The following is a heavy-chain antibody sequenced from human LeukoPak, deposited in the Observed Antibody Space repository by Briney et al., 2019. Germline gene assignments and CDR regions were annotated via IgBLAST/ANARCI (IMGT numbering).Heavy chain of an antibody. CDR2: ISGSGGST. CDR1: GFTFSSYA. CDR3: AKDEPDYYDSSGYRHYYNGMDV. Sequence: GGSLRLSCAASGFTFSSYAMSWVRQAPGKGLGWVSAISGSGGSTYYADSVKGRFTISRDNSKNTLYLQMNSLRAEDTAVYYCAKDEPDYYDSSGYRHYYNGMDVWGQGTTVTVSS. V-gene: IGHV3-23*01. J-gene: IGHJ6*02. D-gene: IGHD3-22*01.